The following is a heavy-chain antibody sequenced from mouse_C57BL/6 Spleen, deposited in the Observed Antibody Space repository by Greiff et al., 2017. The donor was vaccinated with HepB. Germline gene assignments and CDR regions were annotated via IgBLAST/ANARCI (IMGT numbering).Heavy chain of an antibody. Sequence: EVQLQQSGPELVKPGASVKISCKASGYSFTGYYMNWVKQSPEKSLEWIGEINPSTGGTTYNQKFKAKATLTVDKSSSTAYMQLKSLTSEDSAVYYCARRGIYYGNLDVWGTGTTVTVSS. CDR2: INPSTGGT. V-gene: IGHV1-42*01. CDR1: GYSFTGYY. CDR3: ARRGIYYGNLDV. D-gene: IGHD2-1*01. J-gene: IGHJ1*03.